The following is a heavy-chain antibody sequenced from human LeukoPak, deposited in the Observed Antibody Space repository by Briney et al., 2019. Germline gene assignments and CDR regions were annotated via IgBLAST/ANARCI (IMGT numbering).Heavy chain of an antibody. Sequence: ASLKVSCKASGGTFSSYAISWVRQAPGQGLEWMGGIIPIFGTANYAQKFQGRVTITADESTSTAYMELSSLRSEDTAVYYCARVAAAAPRKGYFDLWGRGTLVTVSS. J-gene: IGHJ2*01. CDR1: GGTFSSYA. V-gene: IGHV1-69*13. D-gene: IGHD6-13*01. CDR2: IIPIFGTA. CDR3: ARVAAAAPRKGYFDL.